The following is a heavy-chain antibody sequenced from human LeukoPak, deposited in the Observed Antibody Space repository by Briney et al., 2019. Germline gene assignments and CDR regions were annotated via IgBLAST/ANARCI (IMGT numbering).Heavy chain of an antibody. D-gene: IGHD6-13*01. CDR3: PHRRLYSSSHPIFYYFDY. J-gene: IGHJ4*02. CDR1: GFSLSTSGVG. V-gene: IGHV2-5*01. CDR2: IYWNDDK. Sequence: SGPTLVNPPQTLTLTCTFSGFSLSTSGVGVGWIRQPPGKALDWLALIYWNDDKRYSPSLTSRLTITNDTSKNQVVPTMTNMDPVDTATYYCPHRRLYSSSHPIFYYFDYWGQGTLVTVSS.